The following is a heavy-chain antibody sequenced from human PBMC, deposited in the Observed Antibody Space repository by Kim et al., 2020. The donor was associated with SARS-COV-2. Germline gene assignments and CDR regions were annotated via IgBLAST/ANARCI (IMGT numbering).Heavy chain of an antibody. CDR1: GFTFSNAW. CDR3: TTDPAIVATIEDYYYGMDV. V-gene: IGHV3-15*01. J-gene: IGHJ6*02. CDR2: IKSKTDGGTT. Sequence: GGSLRLSCAASGFTFSNAWMSWVRQAPGKGLEWVGRIKSKTDGGTTDYAAPVKGRFTISRDDSKNTLYLQMNSLKTEDTAVYYCTTDPAIVATIEDYYYGMDVWGQGTTVTVSS. D-gene: IGHD5-12*01.